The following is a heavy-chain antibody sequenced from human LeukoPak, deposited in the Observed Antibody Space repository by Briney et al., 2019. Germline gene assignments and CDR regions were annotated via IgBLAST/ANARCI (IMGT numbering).Heavy chain of an antibody. J-gene: IGHJ6*02. CDR1: GFTFSSYS. CDR3: ARDLRFLEWLSPPYGMDV. Sequence: PGGSLRLSCAASGFTFSSYSMNWVRQAPGKGLEWVSSISSSSSYIYYADSVKGRFTISRDNAKNSLYLQMNSLRAEDTAVYYCARDLRFLEWLSPPYGMDVWGQGTTVTVSS. D-gene: IGHD3-3*01. V-gene: IGHV3-21*01. CDR2: ISSSSSYI.